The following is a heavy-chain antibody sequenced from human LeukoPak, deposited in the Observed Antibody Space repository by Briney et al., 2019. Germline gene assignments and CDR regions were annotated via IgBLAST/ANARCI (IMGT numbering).Heavy chain of an antibody. V-gene: IGHV4-59*01. D-gene: IGHD2-2*01. Sequence: SETLSLTCTVSGGSISSYYWIWIRQPPGKGLEWIGYIYYRGRTNYNPSLKSRVTISVDTSKNQFSLRLSSVTAADTAVYYCARVLGCSTTSCYAAYIDSWGQGTLVTVSS. CDR2: IYYRGRT. CDR1: GGSISSYY. CDR3: ARVLGCSTTSCYAAYIDS. J-gene: IGHJ4*02.